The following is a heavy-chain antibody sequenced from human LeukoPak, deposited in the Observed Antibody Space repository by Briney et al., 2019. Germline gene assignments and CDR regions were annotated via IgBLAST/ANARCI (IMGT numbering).Heavy chain of an antibody. J-gene: IGHJ3*02. CDR3: ARRAVAPDAFDI. V-gene: IGHV4-39*01. CDR1: GGSISSSSYY. D-gene: IGHD6-19*01. CDR2: IYYSGST. Sequence: SETLSLTCTVSGGSISSSSYYWGWIRQPPGKGLEWTGSIYYSGSTYYNPSLKSRVTISVDTSKNQFSLKLSSVTAADTAVYYCARRAVAPDAFDIWGQGTMVTVSS.